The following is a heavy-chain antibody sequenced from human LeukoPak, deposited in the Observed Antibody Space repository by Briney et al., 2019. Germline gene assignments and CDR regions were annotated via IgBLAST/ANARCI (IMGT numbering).Heavy chain of an antibody. V-gene: IGHV4-39*07. CDR1: GGSISSSSYY. D-gene: IGHD3-9*01. Sequence: SETLSLTCSVSGGSISSSSYYWGWIRQPPGKGREWIGNIYYSGGTYYNPSLKSRVTISIDTSKNQFSLKLSSVTAADTAVYYCARDNRYFDPGVYYYSGMDVWGQGTTVTVSS. J-gene: IGHJ6*02. CDR3: ARDNRYFDPGVYYYSGMDV. CDR2: IYYSGGT.